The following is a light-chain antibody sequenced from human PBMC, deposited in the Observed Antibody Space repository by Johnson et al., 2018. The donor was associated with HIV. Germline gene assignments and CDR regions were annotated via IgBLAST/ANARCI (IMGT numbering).Light chain of an antibody. CDR1: SSNIGNNY. Sequence: QSVLTQSPSVSVAPGQKVTIYCSGSSSNIGNNYVSWYQQLPGTAPKLLIYENNKRPSGIPDRFSGSKSGTSATLGITGLQTGDEADYYCGTWDNSLSTGGVFGTGTKVTGL. CDR2: ENN. V-gene: IGLV1-51*02. CDR3: GTWDNSLSTGGV. J-gene: IGLJ1*01.